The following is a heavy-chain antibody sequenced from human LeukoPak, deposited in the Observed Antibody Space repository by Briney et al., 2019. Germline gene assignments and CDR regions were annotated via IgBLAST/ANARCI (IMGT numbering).Heavy chain of an antibody. Sequence: SETLSLTCAVYGGSFSGYYWSWIRQPPGKGLEWIGEINHSGSTNYNPSLKSRVTISVDTSKNQFSLKLSSATAADTAVYYCARLRRPTTYYYYGMDVWGQGTTVTVSS. D-gene: IGHD1-14*01. CDR3: ARLRRPTTYYYYGMDV. J-gene: IGHJ6*02. CDR1: GGSFSGYY. CDR2: INHSGST. V-gene: IGHV4-34*01.